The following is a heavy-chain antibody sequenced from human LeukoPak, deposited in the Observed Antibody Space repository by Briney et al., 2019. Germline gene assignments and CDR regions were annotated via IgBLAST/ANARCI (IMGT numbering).Heavy chain of an antibody. CDR2: ISYDGSNK. CDR3: ARAGVDSSGYYAHDAFDI. CDR1: GFTFSSYA. J-gene: IGHJ3*02. D-gene: IGHD3-22*01. Sequence: PGRSLRLSCAASGFTFSSYAMHWVRQAPGKGLEWVAVISYDGSNKYYADSVKGRFTISRGNSMNTLYLQMNSLRAEDTAVYYCARAGVDSSGYYAHDAFDIWGQGTMVTVSS. V-gene: IGHV3-30-3*01.